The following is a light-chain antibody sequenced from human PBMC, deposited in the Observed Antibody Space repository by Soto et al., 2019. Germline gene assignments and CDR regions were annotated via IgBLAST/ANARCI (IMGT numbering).Light chain of an antibody. Sequence: IVLTQSPGTLSLSPGERATLSCRASQSVTSDYLAWYQQKPGQPARLLIYGASNRATAIADRFSGSGSATDFTLTIIRVDPEDFAVYYCQQYGSSPYTFGQGNRRDI. CDR1: QSVTSDY. V-gene: IGKV3-20*01. J-gene: IGKJ2*01. CDR2: GAS. CDR3: QQYGSSPYT.